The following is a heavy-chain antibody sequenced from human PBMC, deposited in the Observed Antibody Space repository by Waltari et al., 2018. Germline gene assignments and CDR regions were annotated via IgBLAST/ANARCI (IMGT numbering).Heavy chain of an antibody. J-gene: IGHJ4*02. CDR2: IYHSWST. CDR1: GYSISSGYY. V-gene: IGHV4-38-2*01. Sequence: QVQLQESGPGLLKPSETLSLTSAVPGYSISSGYYWGWSRQPPGKGLEWIVSIYHSWSTYYNPSLKSRVTISVDTSKNQFSLKLSSVTAADTAVYYCARRGSVIDYWGQGTLVTVSS. D-gene: IGHD3-10*01. CDR3: ARRGSVIDY.